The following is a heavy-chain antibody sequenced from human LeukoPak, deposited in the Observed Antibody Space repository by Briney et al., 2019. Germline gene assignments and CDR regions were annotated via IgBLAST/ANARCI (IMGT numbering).Heavy chain of an antibody. CDR1: GFTFSYYY. CDR3: ARDAGGYYPDY. CDR2: ITSSSYT. Sequence: GGSLRLPCAASGFTFSYYYMSWIRQAPGKGLEWVSYITSSSYTNYADSVKSRFTISRDNAKNSLYLQMNSLRPGDTAVYYCARDAGGYYPDYWGQGTLVTVSS. J-gene: IGHJ4*02. D-gene: IGHD3-22*01. V-gene: IGHV3-11*06.